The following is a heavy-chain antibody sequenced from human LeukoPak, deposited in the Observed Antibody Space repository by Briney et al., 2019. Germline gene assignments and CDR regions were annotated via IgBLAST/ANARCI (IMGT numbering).Heavy chain of an antibody. V-gene: IGHV1-69*04. CDR1: GGTCSSYA. Sequence: ASVKVSCKASGGTCSSYAISWVRQAPGQGLEWMGRIIPIFGIANYAQKFQGRATITADKSTSTAYMELSSLRSEDTAVYYCASLTYYYGSGSQADFDYWGQGTLVTVSS. CDR3: ASLTYYYGSGSQADFDY. J-gene: IGHJ4*02. CDR2: IIPIFGIA. D-gene: IGHD3-10*01.